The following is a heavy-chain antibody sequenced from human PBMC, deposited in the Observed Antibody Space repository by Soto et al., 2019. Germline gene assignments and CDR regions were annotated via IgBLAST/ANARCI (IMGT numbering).Heavy chain of an antibody. CDR1: GYTYTSYA. Sequence: ASVKVSCTASGYTYTSYAMHWVRQAPGQRLEWMGWINAGNGNTKYSQKFQGRVTITRDTSASTAYMELSSLRSEDTAVYYCARDRPHGWFDPWGQGTLVTVSS. V-gene: IGHV1-3*01. J-gene: IGHJ5*02. CDR2: INAGNGNT. CDR3: ARDRPHGWFDP.